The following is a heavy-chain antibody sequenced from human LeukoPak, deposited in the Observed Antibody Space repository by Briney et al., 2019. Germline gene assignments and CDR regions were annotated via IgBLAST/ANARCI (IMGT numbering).Heavy chain of an antibody. J-gene: IGHJ4*02. CDR1: GSTLSSYS. CDR2: ISSISSTI. CDR3: AKDRTGY. V-gene: IGHV3-48*01. Sequence: GGPLRLSCAASGSTLSSYSMNWVRPAPGKGLEWVSFISSISSTIYYADSVKGRFTISTDNSKDTLYLQKNSLRAEDTAVYYCAKDRTGYWGQGTLVTVSS. D-gene: IGHD3/OR15-3a*01.